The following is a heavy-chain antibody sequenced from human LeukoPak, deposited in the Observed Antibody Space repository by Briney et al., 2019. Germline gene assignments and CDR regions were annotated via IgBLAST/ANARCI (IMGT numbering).Heavy chain of an antibody. Sequence: GRSLRLSCAASGFTFSSYGMHWVRQAPGKGPVGVAVISYGGSNKYYADSVKGRFTISRDNSKNTLYLQMNSLRADDTAVYYCAKEMGSWAAHPFDYWGQGTLVTVSS. CDR1: GFTFSSYG. D-gene: IGHD6-13*01. V-gene: IGHV3-30*18. CDR3: AKEMGSWAAHPFDY. CDR2: ISYGGSNK. J-gene: IGHJ4*02.